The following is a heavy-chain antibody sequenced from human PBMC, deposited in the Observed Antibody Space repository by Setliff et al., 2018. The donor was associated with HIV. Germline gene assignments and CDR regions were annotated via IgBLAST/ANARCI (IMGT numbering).Heavy chain of an antibody. J-gene: IGHJ3*02. Sequence: GASVKVSCKPSGYTFTTYGLSWVRQAPGQGLEWMGWIATYSDETSYAQKFQGWVTMTRDTSISTAYMELSRLRSDDTAVYYCARRMELADAFDIWGQGTMVTVS. CDR2: IATYSDET. D-gene: IGHD1-26*01. CDR3: ARRMELADAFDI. CDR1: GYTFTTYG. V-gene: IGHV1-2*04.